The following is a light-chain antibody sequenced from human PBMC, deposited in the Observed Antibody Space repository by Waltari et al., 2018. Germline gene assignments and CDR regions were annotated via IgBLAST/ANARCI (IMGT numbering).Light chain of an antibody. V-gene: IGLV3-21*02. CDR3: QVWDSTTDHRGYV. CDR2: DAS. J-gene: IGLJ1*01. CDR1: KIGSKP. Sequence: SSVLTQPPSVSVAPGQTARTTCGGNKIGSKPVHWSQQKPGQAPVLVVYDASDRPSGIPERFSGSNSGNTATLTISRVEAGDEADYYCQVWDSTTDHRGYVFGTGTKVTVL.